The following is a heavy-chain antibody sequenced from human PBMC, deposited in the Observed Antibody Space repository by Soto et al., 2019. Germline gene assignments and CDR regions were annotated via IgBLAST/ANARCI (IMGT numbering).Heavy chain of an antibody. V-gene: IGHV4-59*01. CDR2: IYYSGST. J-gene: IGHJ4*02. Sequence: KPSETLSLTCTVSGDSISSYYWSWIRQPPGKGLEWIGYIYYSGSTNYNPSLKSRVTISVDTSKKQFSLRLSSVTAADTAVYYCARGDYSSGWYYFDYWGQGTLVTVSS. CDR1: GDSISSYY. D-gene: IGHD6-19*01. CDR3: ARGDYSSGWYYFDY.